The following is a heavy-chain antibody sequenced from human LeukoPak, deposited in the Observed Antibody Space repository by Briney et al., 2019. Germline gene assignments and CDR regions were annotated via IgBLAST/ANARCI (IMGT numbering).Heavy chain of an antibody. D-gene: IGHD2-21*01. CDR2: INPNSGGT. J-gene: IGHJ4*02. V-gene: IGHV1-2*02. CDR3: ARVRSGGHYDY. Sequence: GASVKVSCKSSGYTFIDYYIHWVRQAPGQGLQWMGWINPNSGGTDFAQQFQGRVTMTRDTSITTTYMDLSRLESDDTAVYFCARVRSGGHYDYWGQGTLVTVSS. CDR1: GYTFIDYY.